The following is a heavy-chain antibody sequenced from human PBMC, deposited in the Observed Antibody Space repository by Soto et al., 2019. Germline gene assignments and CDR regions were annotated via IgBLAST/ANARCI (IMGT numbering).Heavy chain of an antibody. D-gene: IGHD3-22*01. CDR3: ATESQRSYYDSSGSNY. V-gene: IGHV1-24*01. J-gene: IGHJ4*02. CDR1: GYTLTELS. Sequence: VASVKVSCKVSGYTLTELSIHWVRQAPGKGLEWMGGFDPEDGETIYAQKFQGRVTMTEDTSTDTAYMELSSLRSEDTAVYYCATESQRSYYDSSGSNYWGQGTLVTVSS. CDR2: FDPEDGET.